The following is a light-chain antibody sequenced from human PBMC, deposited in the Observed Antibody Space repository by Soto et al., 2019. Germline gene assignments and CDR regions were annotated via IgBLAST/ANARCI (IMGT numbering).Light chain of an antibody. CDR3: CSYAGSSPPVV. V-gene: IGLV2-23*01. CDR2: EGS. Sequence: QSALTQPASVSGSPGQSITISCTGTSSDVRNYNFVSWYQQHPGKAPKVMIYEGSKRPSGVSNRFSGSKSGNTASLTISGLQAEDEADYYCCSYAGSSPPVVFGGGTKLPVL. CDR1: SSDVRNYNF. J-gene: IGLJ2*01.